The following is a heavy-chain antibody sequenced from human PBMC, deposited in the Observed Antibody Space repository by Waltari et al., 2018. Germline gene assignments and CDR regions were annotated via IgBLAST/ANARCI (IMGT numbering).Heavy chain of an antibody. CDR3: ARGIGSGSYGY. Sequence: QVQLQESGPGLVKPSQTLSLTCTVSGGSISSGSYYWSWIRQPAGKGLEWIGYIYTSGSTNYNPSLKSRVTISVDTSKNQFSLKLSSVTAADTAVYYCARGIGSGSYGYWGQGTLVTVSS. D-gene: IGHD1-26*01. J-gene: IGHJ4*02. V-gene: IGHV4-61*09. CDR2: IYTSGST. CDR1: GGSISSGSYY.